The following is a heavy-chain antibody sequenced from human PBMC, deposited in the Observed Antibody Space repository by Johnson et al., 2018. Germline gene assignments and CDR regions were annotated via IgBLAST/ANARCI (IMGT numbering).Heavy chain of an antibody. Sequence: EVQLVESGGGLVKPGRSLRLSCTASGFSFGDYVMSWFRQAPGKGLEWVGFIRSKAYGVTTEYAASVKGRFTISRDDSKSIAYLQMSSRKTEDTAVYYCAREDGEGSPTGGYYYYGMDVWGQGTTVTVSS. CDR2: IRSKAYGVTT. CDR3: AREDGEGSPTGGYYYYGMDV. V-gene: IGHV3-49*05. D-gene: IGHD3-10*01. J-gene: IGHJ6*02. CDR1: GFSFGDYV.